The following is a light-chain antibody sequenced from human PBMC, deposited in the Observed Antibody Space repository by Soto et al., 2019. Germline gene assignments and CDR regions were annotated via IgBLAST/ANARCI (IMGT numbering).Light chain of an antibody. J-gene: IGKJ1*01. V-gene: IGKV3-20*01. CDR2: GAS. CDR1: QTISSSY. Sequence: EIVLTQSPGTLSLSPGERATLSCRASQTISSSYLAIAWYQQKPGQPPRILIYGASSRATGIPDRFSGSGSATDFTLTIRRLEPEDFAVYYCQQHDTSPWTFGQGTRVEIK. CDR3: QQHDTSPWT.